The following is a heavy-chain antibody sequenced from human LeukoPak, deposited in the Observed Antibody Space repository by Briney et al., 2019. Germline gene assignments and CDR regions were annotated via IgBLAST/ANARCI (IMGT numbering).Heavy chain of an antibody. CDR2: FDPEDGET. J-gene: IGHJ4*02. V-gene: IGHV1-24*01. CDR3: ATPTKNYDILTGVLEY. D-gene: IGHD3-9*01. CDR1: GYTLTELS. Sequence: ASVKVSCKVSGYTLTELSMHWVRQAPGKGREWMGGFDPEDGETIYAQKFQGRVTMTEDTSTDTAYMELSSLRSEDTAVYYCATPTKNYDILTGVLEYWGQGTLVTVSS.